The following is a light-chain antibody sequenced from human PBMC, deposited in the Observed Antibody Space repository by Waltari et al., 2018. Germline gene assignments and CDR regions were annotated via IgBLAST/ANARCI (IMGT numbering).Light chain of an antibody. V-gene: IGKV4-1*01. CDR2: WAS. Sequence: DIVMTQSPDSLAVYLGEQATLNCRSSQSLLYSSNNKNSLAWYQQKPGPPPKLLIYWASTRESGVPDRFSGSGSGTDFTLGISSLQAEDVATYFGQQYYATPRTFGGGTKVELK. J-gene: IGKJ4*01. CDR3: QQYYATPRT. CDR1: QSLLYSSNNKNS.